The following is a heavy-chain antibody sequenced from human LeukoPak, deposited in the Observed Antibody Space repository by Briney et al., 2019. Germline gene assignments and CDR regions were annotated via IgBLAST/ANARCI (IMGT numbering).Heavy chain of an antibody. CDR2: INPDGST. V-gene: IGHV3-74*01. J-gene: IGHJ4*02. D-gene: IGHD1-26*01. CDR3: VRALGGSDDY. CDR1: GFIFRDHS. Sequence: PGGSLRLSCAASGFIFRDHSMHWARQIPGKGLVWVSRINPDGSTNYADSVKGRFTISRDNAKNTLYLQMRSLRVDDSSFYFCVRALGGSDDYWGQGTLVTVSS.